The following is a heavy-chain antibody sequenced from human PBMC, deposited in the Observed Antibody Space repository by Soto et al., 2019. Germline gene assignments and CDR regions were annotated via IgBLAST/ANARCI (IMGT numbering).Heavy chain of an antibody. CDR2: INQDGSEK. CDR3: ARKTYTSGSCDY. CDR1: EFTFSTYW. Sequence: PGGSLRLSCAASEFTFSTYWMSWVRQAPGKGLEWVANINQDGSEKYYVGSVRGRFTISRDNAKNSLYLQMNSLRAEDTAVYYCARKTYTSGSCDYWGQGTLVTVSS. V-gene: IGHV3-7*05. D-gene: IGHD6-19*01. J-gene: IGHJ4*02.